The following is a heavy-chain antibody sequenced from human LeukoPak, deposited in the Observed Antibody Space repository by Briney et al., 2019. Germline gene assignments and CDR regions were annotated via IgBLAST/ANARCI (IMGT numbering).Heavy chain of an antibody. CDR2: ISYDGSNK. Sequence: GGSLRLSCSASGFIFSSYAMHWVRQAPGKGLEWVAVISYDGSNKYYADSVKGRFTISRDNSKNTLYLQMNSLRAEDTAVYYCARDLWVDYYGSSGYGTPLDYWGQGTLVTVSS. J-gene: IGHJ4*02. D-gene: IGHD3-22*01. CDR1: GFIFSSYA. CDR3: ARDLWVDYYGSSGYGTPLDY. V-gene: IGHV3-30-3*01.